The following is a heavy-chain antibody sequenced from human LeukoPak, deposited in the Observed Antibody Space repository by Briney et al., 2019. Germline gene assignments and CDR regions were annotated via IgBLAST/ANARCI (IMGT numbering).Heavy chain of an antibody. V-gene: IGHV1-46*01. CDR1: GYTFTSYY. CDR3: ARGTGGSGYYFKPFDY. Sequence: GASVKVSCKASGYTFTSYYMHWVRQAPGQGLEWMGIINPSGGSTSYAQKFQGRVTMTRDTSTSTVNMELSSLRSEDTAVYYCARGTGGSGYYFKPFDYWGQGTLVTVSS. J-gene: IGHJ4*02. CDR2: INPSGGST. D-gene: IGHD3-22*01.